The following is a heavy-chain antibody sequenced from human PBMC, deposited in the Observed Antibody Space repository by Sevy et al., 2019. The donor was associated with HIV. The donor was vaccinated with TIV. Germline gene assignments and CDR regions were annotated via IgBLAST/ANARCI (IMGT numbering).Heavy chain of an antibody. Sequence: GGSRRLSCGASRFPITYYSFIWAAQAPGKGLEWVSNISETTGGPYSVDSLKARFTMSRDNAKNSLYLQMNSLRVEDTAVYYCARVSGDYYHMDVWGPGTTVTVSS. J-gene: IGHJ6*02. CDR2: ISETTGGP. CDR3: ARVSGDYYHMDV. CDR1: RFPITYYS. V-gene: IGHV3-48*01.